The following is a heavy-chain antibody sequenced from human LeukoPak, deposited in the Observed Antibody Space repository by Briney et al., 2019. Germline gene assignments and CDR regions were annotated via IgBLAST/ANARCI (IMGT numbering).Heavy chain of an antibody. Sequence: ASVKVSCKASGYTFTSYYMHWVRQAPGQGLEWMGIINPSGGSTSYAQKFQGRVTMTRDTSISTAYMELSRLRSDDTAVYYCAGEQLNASDIWGQGTMVTVSS. CDR2: INPSGGST. CDR1: GYTFTSYY. J-gene: IGHJ3*02. CDR3: AGEQLNASDI. V-gene: IGHV1-46*01. D-gene: IGHD6-13*01.